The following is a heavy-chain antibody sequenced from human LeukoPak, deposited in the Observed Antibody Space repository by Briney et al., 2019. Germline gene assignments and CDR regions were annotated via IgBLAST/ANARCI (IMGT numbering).Heavy chain of an antibody. V-gene: IGHV5-51*01. J-gene: IGHJ4*02. CDR1: GYSFTSYW. D-gene: IGHD3-22*01. Sequence: GESLKISCKGSGYSFTSYWIGWVRQMPGKGLEWMGIIYPGDSDTRYSPSFQGQVTISADKSISTAYLQWSSLKASDTAMYYCATPPSYYYDSSGYAVGYWGQGTLVTVSS. CDR3: ATPPSYYYDSSGYAVGY. CDR2: IYPGDSDT.